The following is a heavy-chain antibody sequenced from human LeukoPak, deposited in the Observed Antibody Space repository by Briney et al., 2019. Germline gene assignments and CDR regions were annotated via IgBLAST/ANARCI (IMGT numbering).Heavy chain of an antibody. CDR2: INHSGST. J-gene: IGHJ4*02. CDR1: GGSFSGYY. CDR3: ASSYYDSSGYRKGLIFDY. D-gene: IGHD3-22*01. Sequence: SETLSLTCAVYGGSFSGYYWSWIRQPPGKGLEWIGEINHSGSTNYNPSLKSRVTISVDTSKNQFSLKLSSVTAADTAVYYCASSYYDSSGYRKGLIFDYWGQGALVTVSS. V-gene: IGHV4-34*01.